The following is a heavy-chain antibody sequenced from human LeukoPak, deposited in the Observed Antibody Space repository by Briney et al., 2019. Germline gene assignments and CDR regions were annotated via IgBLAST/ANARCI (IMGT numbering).Heavy chain of an antibody. Sequence: GGSLRLSCEASGFTFGTYGMTWVRQAPGKGLEWVSGITGSSTWTYYTASVRGRFTISRDNSKNTLHLQMNNLTADDTAIYYCARELVSLGTGYFDLWGRGTLVTVSS. J-gene: IGHJ2*01. CDR1: GFTFGTYG. CDR2: ITGSSTWT. CDR3: ARELVSLGTGYFDL. V-gene: IGHV3-23*01. D-gene: IGHD7-27*01.